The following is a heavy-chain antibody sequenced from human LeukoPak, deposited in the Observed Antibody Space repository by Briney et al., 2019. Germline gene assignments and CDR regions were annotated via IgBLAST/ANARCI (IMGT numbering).Heavy chain of an antibody. D-gene: IGHD4-17*01. CDR1: GFTFSSYD. Sequence: GGSLRLSCAASGFTFSSYDMHWVRQATGKGLEWVSGIGTAGDTYYPGSVKGRFTISRENAKNPLYLQMNSLRAGDTAVYYCARGAYGDYAFDYWGQGTLVTVSS. CDR3: ARGAYGDYAFDY. V-gene: IGHV3-13*01. CDR2: IGTAGDT. J-gene: IGHJ4*02.